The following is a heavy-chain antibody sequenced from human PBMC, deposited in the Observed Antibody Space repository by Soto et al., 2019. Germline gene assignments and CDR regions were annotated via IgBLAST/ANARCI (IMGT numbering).Heavy chain of an antibody. CDR2: IGTAGDT. V-gene: IGHV3-13*01. J-gene: IGHJ1*01. CDR3: ARGRGMGELSLAGLFEH. D-gene: IGHD3-16*02. Sequence: EVQLVESGGGLVQPGGSLRLSCAASGFTFSSYDMHWVRQATGNGLEWVSAIGTAGDTYYPGSVKGRFTISRENAKNSLYLQMNSLRAGDTAVYYCARGRGMGELSLAGLFEHWGQGTLVTVSS. CDR1: GFTFSSYD.